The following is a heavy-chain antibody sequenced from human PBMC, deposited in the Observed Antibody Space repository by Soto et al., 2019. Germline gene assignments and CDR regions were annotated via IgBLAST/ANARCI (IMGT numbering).Heavy chain of an antibody. V-gene: IGHV6-1*01. J-gene: IGHJ6*02. D-gene: IGHD1-1*01. CDR3: ARGHAGTMDV. CDR2: TYYRSKWNN. CDR1: GDSVSSNGAA. Sequence: SQTLSLTCAISGDSVSSNGAACNWIRQSPSRGLQWLGRTYYRSKWNNDYAVSVKSRITINPDTSKNQFSLQLNSVTPEDTAVYYCARGHAGTMDVWGQGTTVSGSS.